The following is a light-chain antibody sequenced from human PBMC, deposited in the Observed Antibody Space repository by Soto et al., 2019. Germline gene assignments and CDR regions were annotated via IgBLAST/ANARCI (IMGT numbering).Light chain of an antibody. J-gene: IGKJ1*01. CDR2: AAS. V-gene: IGKV1-27*01. CDR1: QGIYTH. CDR3: QTYDKAPWT. Sequence: DIQMTQSPSSLSASVGDRVTITCRASQGIYTHLAWYQQKPGSAPKLLIYAASTLQSGVPSRFSASGSGTDFILTISALQSEDVGTYFCQTYDKAPWTFGPGTKVDIK.